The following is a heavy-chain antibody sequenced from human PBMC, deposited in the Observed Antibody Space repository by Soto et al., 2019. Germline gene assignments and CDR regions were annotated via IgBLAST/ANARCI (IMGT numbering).Heavy chain of an antibody. Sequence: QVQLQQWGAGLLKPSETLSLTCAVYGGSFSDYYWSWIRQPPEKGLEWIGEINHSGSTNYNPSLKSRASISVDTSKNQFSLRLSSVTAADTAVYFCASQRPTVTTFDYWGQGTPVTVSS. CDR3: ASQRPTVTTFDY. CDR1: GGSFSDYY. J-gene: IGHJ4*02. V-gene: IGHV4-34*01. CDR2: INHSGST. D-gene: IGHD4-17*01.